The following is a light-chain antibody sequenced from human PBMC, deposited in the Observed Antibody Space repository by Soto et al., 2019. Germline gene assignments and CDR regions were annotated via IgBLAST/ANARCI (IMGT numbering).Light chain of an antibody. CDR3: NSYTSSGTVV. V-gene: IGLV2-14*01. J-gene: IGLJ3*02. CDR1: SSDVGGSIY. CDR2: DV. Sequence: QSALTQPASVSGWPGQSITIYCTGTSSDVGGSIYVSWYQLSPGKAPKLLIYDVDRPSGVSNRFSGSKSGNTASLTISGLQAEDAADYYFNSYTSSGTVVFGGGTKLTVL.